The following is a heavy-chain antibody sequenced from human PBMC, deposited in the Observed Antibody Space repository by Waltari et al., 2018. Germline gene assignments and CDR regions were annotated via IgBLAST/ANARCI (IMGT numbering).Heavy chain of an antibody. CDR2: ICYSGST. J-gene: IGHJ4*02. Sequence: QLQLQESGPGLVKPSETLSLTCTVSGGSISSSSYYWGWIRKPPGKGLEWSGSICYSGSTYYNPSLKSRVTIAVDTSKNQFSLKLSSVTAADTAVYYGARDGVVRPVWGQGTLVTVSS. CDR1: GGSISSSSYY. V-gene: IGHV4-39*07. D-gene: IGHD2-2*01. CDR3: ARDGVVRPV.